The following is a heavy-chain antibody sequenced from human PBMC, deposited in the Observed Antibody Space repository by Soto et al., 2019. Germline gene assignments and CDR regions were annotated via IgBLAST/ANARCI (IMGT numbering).Heavy chain of an antibody. Sequence: LSITSSVADGSSGSVGCSWSWIRQPPGKGLEWIGYIYYSGSTYYNPSLKSRVTISVDTSKNQFSLKLSSVTAADTAVYYWDRGEAVAGTHWGQGTLVTGSS. CDR1: DGSSGSVGCS. J-gene: IGHJ4*02. CDR3: DRGEAVAGTH. D-gene: IGHD6-19*01. CDR2: IYYSGST. V-gene: IGHV4-30-4*08.